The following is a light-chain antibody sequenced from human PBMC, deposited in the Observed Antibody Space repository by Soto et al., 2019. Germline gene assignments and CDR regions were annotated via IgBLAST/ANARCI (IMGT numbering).Light chain of an antibody. Sequence: QSVLTQPPSASGTPGQRVTMSCSGSSSNIGSNNGNWYQQLPGTAPKLLIYSNNQRPSGVPDRFSGSKSGTSASLAISGLQSEDEADYYCAAWDDSLSGVVFGGGTKVTVL. CDR3: AAWDDSLSGVV. CDR1: SSNIGSNN. CDR2: SNN. V-gene: IGLV1-44*01. J-gene: IGLJ2*01.